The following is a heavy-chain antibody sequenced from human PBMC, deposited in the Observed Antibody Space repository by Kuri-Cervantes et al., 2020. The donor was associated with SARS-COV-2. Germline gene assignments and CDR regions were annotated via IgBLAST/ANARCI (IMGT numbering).Heavy chain of an antibody. D-gene: IGHD3/OR15-3a*01. CDR3: AKDPGIWAGSHLYYFDY. V-gene: IGHV3-23*01. J-gene: IGHJ4*02. Sequence: GGSLRLSCAASGFTFSSYAMSWVRQAPGKGLEWVSAISGSGGSTYYADSVKGRFTISRDNSKNTLYLQMNSLRAEDTAVYYGAKDPGIWAGSHLYYFDYWGQGTLVTVSS. CDR1: GFTFSSYA. CDR2: ISGSGGST.